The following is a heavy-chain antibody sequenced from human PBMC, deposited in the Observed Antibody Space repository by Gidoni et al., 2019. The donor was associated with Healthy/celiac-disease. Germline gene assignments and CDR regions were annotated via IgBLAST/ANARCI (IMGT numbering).Heavy chain of an antibody. D-gene: IGHD3-16*01. CDR2: ISGSGGST. CDR1: GFTFSSYA. V-gene: IGHV3-23*01. Sequence: EVQLLESGGGLVQPGGSLRLSCAASGFTFSSYAMSWVRQAPGQGLDWVSAISGSGGSTYYADSVKGRFTISRDNSKNTLYLQMNSLRAEDTAVYYCAAGGYGALWGGSAFDIWGQGTMVTVSS. J-gene: IGHJ3*02. CDR3: AAGGYGALWGGSAFDI.